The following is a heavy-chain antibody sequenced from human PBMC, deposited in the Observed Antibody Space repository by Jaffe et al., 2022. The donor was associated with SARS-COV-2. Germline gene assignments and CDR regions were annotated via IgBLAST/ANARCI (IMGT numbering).Heavy chain of an antibody. D-gene: IGHD3-22*01. V-gene: IGHV3-30*18. CDR3: AKALYNYDRSGYSVAYHYYGMDV. CDR2: ISYDGSNK. CDR1: GFTFSSFG. J-gene: IGHJ6*02. Sequence: QVQLVESGGGVVQPGRSLRLSCAASGFTFSSFGMHWVRQAPGKGLEWVAVISYDGSNKYYADSVKGRFTISRDNSKNTLYVQMNSLRAEDTAVYYCAKALYNYDRSGYSVAYHYYGMDVWGQGTTVTVSS.